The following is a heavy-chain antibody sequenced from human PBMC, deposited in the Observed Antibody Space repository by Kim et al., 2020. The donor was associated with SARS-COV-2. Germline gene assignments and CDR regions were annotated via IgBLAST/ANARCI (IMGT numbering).Heavy chain of an antibody. D-gene: IGHD3-10*01. V-gene: IGHV1-69*04. Sequence: SVKVSCKASGGTFSSYAISWVRQAPGQGLEWMGRIIPILGIANYAQKFQGRVTITADKSTSTAYMELSSLRSEDTAVYYCANDGIDYYGSGSYSFPDYWGQGTLVTVSS. CDR3: ANDGIDYYGSGSYSFPDY. J-gene: IGHJ4*02. CDR2: IIPILGIA. CDR1: GGTFSSYA.